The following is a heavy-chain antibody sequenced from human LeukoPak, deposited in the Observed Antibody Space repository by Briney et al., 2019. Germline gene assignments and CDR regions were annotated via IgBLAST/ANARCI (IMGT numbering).Heavy chain of an antibody. V-gene: IGHV3-23*01. CDR2: ISGSGGST. J-gene: IGHJ4*02. CDR3: AKDPDSSGYYYGGHYFGY. D-gene: IGHD3-22*01. CDR1: GFTFSSYA. Sequence: PGASLRLSCAASGFTFSSYAMSWVRQAPGKGLEWVSAISGSGGSTYYADSVKGRFTISRDNSKNTLYLQMNSLRAEDTAVYYCAKDPDSSGYYYGGHYFGYWGQGTLVTVSS.